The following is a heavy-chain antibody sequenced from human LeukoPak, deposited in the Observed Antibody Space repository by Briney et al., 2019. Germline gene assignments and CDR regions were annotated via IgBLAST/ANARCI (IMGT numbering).Heavy chain of an antibody. Sequence: GASVKVSCKASGYTFTSYAMHWVRQAPGQGLEWMGWITPSGGTNYPQKFQGRVAITRDTSITTAYMDLSRLTSDDTAVYYCARDRYGDGFAHFGYWGQGALVTVSS. CDR3: ARDRYGDGFAHFGY. CDR1: GYTFTSYA. J-gene: IGHJ4*02. CDR2: ITPSGGT. D-gene: IGHD5-24*01. V-gene: IGHV1-2*02.